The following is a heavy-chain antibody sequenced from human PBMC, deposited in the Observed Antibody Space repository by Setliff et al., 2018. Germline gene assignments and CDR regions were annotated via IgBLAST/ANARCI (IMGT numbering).Heavy chain of an antibody. J-gene: IGHJ6*03. D-gene: IGHD2-21*01. CDR3: ARVRRVVIAYYYYMDV. CDR2: INHSGST. Sequence: SETLSLTCTVSGGSISSGGYYWSWIRQPPGKGLEWIGEINHSGSTIYNPSLKSRVTISVDTSKNQFSLKLSSVTAADTAVYYCARVRRVVIAYYYYMDVWGKGTTVTVSS. V-gene: IGHV4-31*03. CDR1: GGSISSGGYY.